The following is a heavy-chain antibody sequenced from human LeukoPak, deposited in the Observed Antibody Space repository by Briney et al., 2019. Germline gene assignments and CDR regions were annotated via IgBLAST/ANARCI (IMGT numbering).Heavy chain of an antibody. CDR1: GFTFSSYA. D-gene: IGHD3-22*01. CDR2: ISGSGGST. Sequence: GGSLRLSCAASGFTFSSYAMSWVRQPPGKGLEWVSAISGSGGSTYYADSVKGRFTISRDNSKNTLYLQMNSLRAEDTAVYYCAKCSGRTHSYYDTTYDYWGQGTLVTVSS. J-gene: IGHJ4*02. CDR3: AKCSGRTHSYYDTTYDY. V-gene: IGHV3-23*01.